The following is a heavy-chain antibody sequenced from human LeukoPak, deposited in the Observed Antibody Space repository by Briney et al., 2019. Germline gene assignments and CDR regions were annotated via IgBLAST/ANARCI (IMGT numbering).Heavy chain of an antibody. V-gene: IGHV3-64D*06. Sequence: PGGSLRLSCSASGTAFRTYAMHCVRQPPGKGLYYGSAISINGGSTYYADSVRGRFTISRDNSKNTLYLQMSSLRPDDTAVYYCVRTYDENPLGWFDPWGQGTLVTVSS. J-gene: IGHJ5*02. CDR1: GTAFRTYA. D-gene: IGHD5-12*01. CDR2: ISINGGST. CDR3: VRTYDENPLGWFDP.